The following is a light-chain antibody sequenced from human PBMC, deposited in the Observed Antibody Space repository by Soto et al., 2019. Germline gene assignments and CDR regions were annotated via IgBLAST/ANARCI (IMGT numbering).Light chain of an antibody. CDR3: QHSSDSSGA. CDR2: DAS. V-gene: IGKV1-5*01. CDR1: QSIGTW. J-gene: IGKJ1*01. Sequence: DIQVTQSPSTLSASVGDRVTITCGASQSIGTWLAWYQQKPGKAPKLLIFDASTLESGVPSRFSGSGSGTDFTLTISSLQHDDFANYYCQHSSDSSGAFGQGTQVDIK.